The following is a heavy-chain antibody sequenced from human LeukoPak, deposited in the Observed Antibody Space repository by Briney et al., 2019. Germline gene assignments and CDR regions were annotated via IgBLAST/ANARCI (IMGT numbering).Heavy chain of an antibody. CDR3: AKKTGYSSGCYVEY. V-gene: IGHV3-23*01. CDR2: ISNSGGGST. J-gene: IGHJ4*02. CDR1: GFTFSSYT. D-gene: IGHD6-19*01. Sequence: PGGSLRLSCTASGFTFSSYTMSWVRQAPGKGLEWVSSISNSGGGSTNYADSVKGRFTISRDNSKNTLYLQMNSLRADDTAVYYCAKKTGYSSGCYVEYWGQGTLVTVSS.